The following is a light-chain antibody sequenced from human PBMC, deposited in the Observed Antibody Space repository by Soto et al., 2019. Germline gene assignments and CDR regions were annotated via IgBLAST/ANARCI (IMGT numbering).Light chain of an antibody. CDR1: QSIRSW. CDR3: QLYNSYSGT. J-gene: IGKJ2*02. CDR2: KAS. Sequence: DIQMTQSPSTLSASVEDRVTITCRASQSIRSWLAWYQQKPGKAPKLLIHKASSLESGVPSRFSGSASGTEFTLTISSLQPDDFATYYCQLYNSYSGTFGQGTKVEIK. V-gene: IGKV1-5*03.